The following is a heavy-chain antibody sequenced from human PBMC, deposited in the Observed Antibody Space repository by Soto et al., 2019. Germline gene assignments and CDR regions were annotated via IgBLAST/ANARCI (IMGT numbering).Heavy chain of an antibody. CDR3: ARGYSRGHLGYYYYYGMDV. V-gene: IGHV4-30-4*01. D-gene: IGHD2-15*01. Sequence: QVQLQESGPGLVKPSQTLSLTCTVSGGSISSGDYYWSWIRQPPGKGLEWIGYIYYSGSTYYNPSLKSRVTISVDTSKNQFSLKLSSVTAADTAVYYCARGYSRGHLGYYYYYGMDVWGQGTTVTVSS. J-gene: IGHJ6*02. CDR1: GGSISSGDYY. CDR2: IYYSGST.